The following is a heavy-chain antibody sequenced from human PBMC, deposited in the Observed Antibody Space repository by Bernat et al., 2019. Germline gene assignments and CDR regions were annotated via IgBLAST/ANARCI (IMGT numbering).Heavy chain of an antibody. V-gene: IGHV4-38-2*02. D-gene: IGHD6-19*01. CDR3: ARDLNDNPYSSGWYGY. Sequence: QVQLQESGPGLVKPSETLSLTCAVSGYSISSGYYWGWIRQPPGKGLEWIGSIYHSGSTYYNPSLKSRVTISVDTSKHQFSLKLSSVTAADTAVYYCARDLNDNPYSSGWYGYWGQGTLVTVSS. J-gene: IGHJ4*02. CDR1: GYSISSGYY. CDR2: IYHSGST.